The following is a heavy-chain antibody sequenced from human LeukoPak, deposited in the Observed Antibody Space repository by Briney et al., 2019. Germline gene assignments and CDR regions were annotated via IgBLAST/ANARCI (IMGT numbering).Heavy chain of an antibody. Sequence: SSETLSLTCAVYGGSFSNYYWCWIRQPPGKGLEWIGEINDSGRINYNPSLMSRVTFSVYTSKNQFSLRLTSVTATHTAVYYCARRWNYGRNYYIDAWGNGATVSVSS. CDR1: GGSFSNYY. J-gene: IGHJ6*03. CDR3: ARRWNYGRNYYIDA. V-gene: IGHV4-34*01. CDR2: INDSGRI. D-gene: IGHD1-7*01.